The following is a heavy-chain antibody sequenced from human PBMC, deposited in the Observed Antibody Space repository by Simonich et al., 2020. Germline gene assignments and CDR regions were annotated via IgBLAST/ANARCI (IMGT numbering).Heavy chain of an antibody. CDR1: GYSISSGYY. CDR2: IYHSART. D-gene: IGHD6-13*01. J-gene: IGHJ6*02. CDR3: ARVGYSNYYYYGMDV. Sequence: QVQLQESGPGLVKPSETLSLTCAVSGYSISSGYYWGWIRQPPGKGLEWIGSIYHSARTYYNPSLKSRVTISVDTSKNQFSLKLSSVTAADTAVYYCARVGYSNYYYYGMDVWGQGTTVTVSS. V-gene: IGHV4-38-2*01.